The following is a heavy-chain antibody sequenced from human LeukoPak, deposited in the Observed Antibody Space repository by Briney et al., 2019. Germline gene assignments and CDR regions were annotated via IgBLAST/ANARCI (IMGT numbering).Heavy chain of an antibody. Sequence: ASVKVSCKASGYTFTGYYMHWVRQAPGQGLEWMGWINPNSGGTNYAQKFQGRVTVTRDTSISTAYMELTRLRSDDTAVYYCARVGYSSSGEIGYWGQGTLVTVSS. D-gene: IGHD6-6*01. J-gene: IGHJ4*02. CDR2: INPNSGGT. CDR1: GYTFTGYY. V-gene: IGHV1-2*02. CDR3: ARVGYSSSGEIGY.